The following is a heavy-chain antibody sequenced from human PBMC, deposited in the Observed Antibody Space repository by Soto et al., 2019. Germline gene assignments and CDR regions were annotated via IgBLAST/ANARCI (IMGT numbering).Heavy chain of an antibody. D-gene: IGHD5-12*01. CDR3: ARALGWLQLIDY. CDR2: INPNSGGT. J-gene: IGHJ4*02. CDR1: GYTFTSYY. Sequence: GASVKVSCKASGYTFTSYYMHWVRQAPGQGLEWMGWINPNSGGTNYAQKFQGWVTMTRDTSISTAYMELSRLRSDDTAVYYCARALGWLQLIDYWGQGILVTVSS. V-gene: IGHV1-2*04.